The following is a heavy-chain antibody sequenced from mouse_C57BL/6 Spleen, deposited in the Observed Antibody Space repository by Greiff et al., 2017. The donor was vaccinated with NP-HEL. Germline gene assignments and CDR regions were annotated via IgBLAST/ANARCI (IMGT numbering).Heavy chain of an antibody. CDR2: ISYDGSN. CDR3: ARDDYGSMAY. J-gene: IGHJ3*01. Sequence: EVKVEESGPGLVKPSQSLSLTCSVTGYSITSGYYWNWIRQFPGNKLEWMGYISYDGSNNYNPSLKNRISITRDTSKNQFFLKLNSVTTEDTATYYCARDDYGSMAYWGQGTLVTVSA. D-gene: IGHD1-1*01. CDR1: GYSITSGYY. V-gene: IGHV3-6*01.